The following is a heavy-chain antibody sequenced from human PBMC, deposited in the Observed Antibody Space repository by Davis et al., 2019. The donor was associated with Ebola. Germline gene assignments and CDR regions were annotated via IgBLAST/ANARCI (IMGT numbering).Heavy chain of an antibody. J-gene: IGHJ5*02. V-gene: IGHV1-18*01. D-gene: IGHD4-17*01. CDR3: ARNDGDWNWFDP. Sequence: ASVKVSCKASGGTFSSYAISWVRQAPGQGLEWMGWISAYNGNTNYAQKLQGRVTMTTDTSTSTAYMELRSLRSDDTAVYYCARNDGDWNWFDPWGQGTLVTVSS. CDR1: GGTFSSYA. CDR2: ISAYNGNT.